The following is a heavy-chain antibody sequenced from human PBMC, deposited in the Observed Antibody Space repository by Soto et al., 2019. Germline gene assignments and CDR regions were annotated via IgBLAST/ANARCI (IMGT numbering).Heavy chain of an antibody. V-gene: IGHV3-21*01. Sequence: GGSLRLSCAASGFTFSSYSMNWVRQAPGKGLEWVSSISSSSSYIYYADSVKGRFTISRDNAKNSLYLQMNSLRAEDTAVYYCARDRVEVAGTYYYYGMDVWGQGTTVTVSS. CDR3: ARDRVEVAGTYYYYGMDV. D-gene: IGHD6-19*01. CDR2: ISSSSSYI. J-gene: IGHJ6*02. CDR1: GFTFSSYS.